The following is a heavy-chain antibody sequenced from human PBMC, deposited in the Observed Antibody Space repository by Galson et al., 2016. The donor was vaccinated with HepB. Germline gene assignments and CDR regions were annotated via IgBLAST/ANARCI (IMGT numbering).Heavy chain of an antibody. CDR3: AKDLGTRGNYYYYGMDV. D-gene: IGHD2-15*01. J-gene: IGHJ6*02. V-gene: IGHV3-23*01. CDR2: MRGSGEDT. CDR1: GFTFAGYA. Sequence: SLRLSCAASGFTFAGYAMSWVRQAPRKGLEWVSAMRGSGEDTYYADAVLGRLSISRDNFRHTLYLQMTSLRVEDTAVYYCAKDLGTRGNYYYYGMDVWGQGTTVTVS.